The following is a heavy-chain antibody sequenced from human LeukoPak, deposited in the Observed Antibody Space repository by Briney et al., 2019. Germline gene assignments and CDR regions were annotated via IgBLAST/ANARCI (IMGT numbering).Heavy chain of an antibody. J-gene: IGHJ6*03. CDR1: GFTFSKNA. CDR2: IKQDGSEK. Sequence: PGGSLRLSCVASGFTFSKNALSWVRQTPGKGLEWVANIKQDGSEKYYVDSVKGRFTISRDNAKNSLYLQMDSLRAEDTAVYYCARVDLTLYYYYYMDVWGKGTTVTVSS. CDR3: ARVDLTLYYYYYMDV. D-gene: IGHD1-14*01. V-gene: IGHV3-7*01.